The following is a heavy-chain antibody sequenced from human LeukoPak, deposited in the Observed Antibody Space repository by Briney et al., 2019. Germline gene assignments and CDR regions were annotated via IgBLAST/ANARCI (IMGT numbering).Heavy chain of an antibody. V-gene: IGHV3-23*01. D-gene: IGHD6-13*01. CDR1: GFTFSSYA. J-gene: IGHJ4*02. Sequence: PGGSLRLSCAASGFTFSSYAMSWVRQAPGKGLEWVSAISGSGGSTYYADSVKGRFTISRDNAKNSLYLQMNSLRAEDTAVYYCARRRSPSPIAAAGTVWYFDYWGQGTLVTVSS. CDR2: ISGSGGST. CDR3: ARRRSPSPIAAAGTVWYFDY.